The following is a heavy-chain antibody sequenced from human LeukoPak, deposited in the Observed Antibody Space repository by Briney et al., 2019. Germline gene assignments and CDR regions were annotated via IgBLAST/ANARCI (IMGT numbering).Heavy chain of an antibody. CDR3: ARDVHGTLDY. CDR2: IRQDGRDK. V-gene: IGHV3-7*01. CDR1: GFTLSNYW. J-gene: IGHJ4*02. Sequence: PGGSLRLSCEASGFTLSNYWMAWVRQAPGKGLEWVANIRQDGRDKGCADSVKGRFTISRDNAKNSLYLQMNSLEAEDSGIYYCARDVHGTLDYWGQGTLVTVSS. D-gene: IGHD1-26*01.